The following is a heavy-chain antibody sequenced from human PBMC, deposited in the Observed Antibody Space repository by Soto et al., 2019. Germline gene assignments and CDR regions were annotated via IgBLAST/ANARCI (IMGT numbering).Heavy chain of an antibody. CDR3: AKGYYSGYDLAYFDY. V-gene: IGHV3-23*01. J-gene: IGHJ4*02. D-gene: IGHD5-12*01. Sequence: EVQLLESGGGLVQPGGSLRLSCAASGFSFDDYAMTWVRQAAGKGLEWVSAISGSGDNTYYADSVKGRFTTSRDNSKNTLYLQLNSLRAEDTALYYCAKGYYSGYDLAYFDYWGQGTLVTVSS. CDR1: GFSFDDYA. CDR2: ISGSGDNT.